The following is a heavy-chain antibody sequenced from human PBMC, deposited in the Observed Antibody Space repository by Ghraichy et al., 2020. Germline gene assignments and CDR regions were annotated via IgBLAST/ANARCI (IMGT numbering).Heavy chain of an antibody. CDR2: IYYSGST. CDR3: ARFLGIGEPGENWYFDL. D-gene: IGHD7-27*01. V-gene: IGHV4-59*08. J-gene: IGHJ2*01. CDR1: GGSISSYY. Sequence: SETLSLTCTVSGGSISSYYWSWIRQPPGKGLEWIGYIYYSGSTNYNPSLKSRVTISVDTSKNQFSLKLSSVTAADTAVYYCARFLGIGEPGENWYFDLWGRGTLVTVSS.